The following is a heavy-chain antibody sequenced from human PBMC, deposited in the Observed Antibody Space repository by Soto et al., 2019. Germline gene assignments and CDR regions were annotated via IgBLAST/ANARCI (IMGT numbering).Heavy chain of an antibody. D-gene: IGHD3-22*01. CDR2: INEDGSTR. J-gene: IGHJ4*02. Sequence: GGSLRLSCAASGFTFSTSWMSWVRQAPGKGLEWVANINEDGSTRYYVDSVKGRFTISRDNAKNSLYLQMNSLRAEDTAVYYCARAGYYYDSSGYYFDYWGQGTLVTVLL. CDR1: GFTFSTSW. V-gene: IGHV3-7*03. CDR3: ARAGYYYDSSGYYFDY.